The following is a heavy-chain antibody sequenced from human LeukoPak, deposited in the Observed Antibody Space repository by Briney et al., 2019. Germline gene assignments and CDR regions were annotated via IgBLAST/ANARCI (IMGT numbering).Heavy chain of an antibody. CDR1: GFTFSSYA. V-gene: IGHV3-23*01. Sequence: GGSLRLSCAASGFTFSSYAMSWVRQAPGKGLEWVSAISSSGGSTYYADSVKGRFTISRDNSKNTLFLQMDSLRAEDTAVYYCAKLIGGFSVYWGQGTLVTVSS. D-gene: IGHD3-10*01. CDR3: AKLIGGFSVY. J-gene: IGHJ4*02. CDR2: ISSSGGST.